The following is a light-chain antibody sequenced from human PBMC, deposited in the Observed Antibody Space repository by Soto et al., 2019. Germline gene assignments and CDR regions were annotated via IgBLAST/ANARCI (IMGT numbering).Light chain of an antibody. J-gene: IGKJ1*01. CDR1: QSVSSSY. CDR3: QQYGSSPQT. CDR2: GAS. V-gene: IGKV3-20*01. Sequence: EIVLTQSPGTLSLSPGERATLSCRASQSVSSSYLAWYQQKPGQAPRLLIYGASSRATGIPDRFSGSGSGTDFTLTISRLEPKDFAVYYCQQYGSSPQTFGQGTKVDI.